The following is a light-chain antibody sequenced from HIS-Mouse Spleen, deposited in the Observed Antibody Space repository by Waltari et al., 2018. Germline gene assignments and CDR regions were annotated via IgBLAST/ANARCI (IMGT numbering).Light chain of an antibody. J-gene: IGLJ3*02. CDR1: SSDVGGYTY. CDR3: SSYTSSSSWV. V-gene: IGLV2-14*01. CDR2: EVS. Sequence: QSALTQPASVSGSPGQSIPISCTGTSSDVGGYTYVSWYQQPPGKAPKLMIYEVSNRPSGVSNRFSGSKSGNTASLTISGLQAEDEADYYCSSYTSSSSWVFGGGTKLTVL.